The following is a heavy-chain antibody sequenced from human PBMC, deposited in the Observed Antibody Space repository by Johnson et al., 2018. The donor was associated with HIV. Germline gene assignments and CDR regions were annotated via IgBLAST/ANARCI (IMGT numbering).Heavy chain of an antibody. J-gene: IGHJ3*02. V-gene: IGHV3-30*18. Sequence: QVQLVESGGGVVQPGRSLRLSCSASGFTFSNYGMQWVRQAPGKGLEWVAVISYDGDNEYYADSVKGRFTISRDNYKKTLYLQVNSLRPEDTAVYYCAKNNQVWGLLPVDAFDIWGQGTLITVSS. CDR2: ISYDGDNE. CDR3: AKNNQVWGLLPVDAFDI. CDR1: GFTFSNYG. D-gene: IGHD1-26*01.